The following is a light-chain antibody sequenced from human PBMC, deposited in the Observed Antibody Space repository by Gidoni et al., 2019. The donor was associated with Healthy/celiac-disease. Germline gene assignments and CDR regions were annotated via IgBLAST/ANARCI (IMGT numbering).Light chain of an antibody. CDR1: SSDVGGYNY. CDR2: DVS. Sequence: QSALTQPRSVSGSHGQSVSISCTGTSSDVGGYNYVSWYQQHPGKAPKLMIYDVSKRPSGVPDRFSGSKSGNTASLTISGLQAEDEADYYCCSYAGSYTEVFGTGTKVTVL. CDR3: CSYAGSYTEV. J-gene: IGLJ1*01. V-gene: IGLV2-11*01.